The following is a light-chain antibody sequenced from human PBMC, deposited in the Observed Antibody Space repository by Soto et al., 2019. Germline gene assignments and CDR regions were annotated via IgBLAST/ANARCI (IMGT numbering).Light chain of an antibody. CDR1: NSDIGFYNY. Sequence: QSALTQPASVSGSPGQSITISCTGTNSDIGFYNYVSWYQQHPGKAPKLVIYGVNYRPSGVSARFSGSKFQNTASLTISGLQAEDEADYYCSSYRTGSVVLFGGGTKVTVL. J-gene: IGLJ3*02. CDR3: SSYRTGSVVL. V-gene: IGLV2-14*01. CDR2: GVN.